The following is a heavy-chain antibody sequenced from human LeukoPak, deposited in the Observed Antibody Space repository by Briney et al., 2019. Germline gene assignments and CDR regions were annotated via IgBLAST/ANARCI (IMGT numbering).Heavy chain of an antibody. CDR1: GGSIGSYY. D-gene: IGHD6-19*01. Sequence: PSETLSLTCTVSGGSIGSYYWTWIRQPPGKGLEWIGYIYYSGSTTYNPSLKSRVTISVDTSKNQFSLKLSSVTAADTAVYYCARLIPVAAYFDYWGQRTLVTVSS. CDR3: ARLIPVAAYFDY. V-gene: IGHV4-59*01. CDR2: IYYSGST. J-gene: IGHJ4*02.